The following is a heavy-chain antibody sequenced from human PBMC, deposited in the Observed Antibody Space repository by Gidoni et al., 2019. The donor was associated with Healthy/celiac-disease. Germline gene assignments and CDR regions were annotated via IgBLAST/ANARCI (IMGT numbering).Heavy chain of an antibody. CDR2: ISGSGGST. Sequence: EVQLLESGGGLVQPGGSLRLSCAASGFTFRSYAMSWVRQAPGKGLEWVSAISGSGGSTYYADSVKGRFTISRDNSKNTLYLQMNSLRAEDTAVYYCAKGPSGRAAAGHYFDYWGQGTLVTVSS. J-gene: IGHJ4*02. CDR1: GFTFRSYA. CDR3: AKGPSGRAAAGHYFDY. V-gene: IGHV3-23*01. D-gene: IGHD6-13*01.